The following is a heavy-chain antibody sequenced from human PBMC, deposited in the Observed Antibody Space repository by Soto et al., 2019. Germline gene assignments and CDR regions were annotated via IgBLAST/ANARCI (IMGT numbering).Heavy chain of an antibody. CDR3: ARQERITIFGVARGGPYYYYYMDV. CDR1: GGSISSYY. V-gene: IGHV4-59*08. D-gene: IGHD3-3*01. Sequence: SETLSLTWTVSGGSISSYYWSWIRRPPGKGLEWIGYIYYSGSTNYNPSLKSRVTISVDTSKNQFSLKLSSVTAADTAVYYCARQERITIFGVARGGPYYYYYMDVWGKGTKVTSP. CDR2: IYYSGST. J-gene: IGHJ6*03.